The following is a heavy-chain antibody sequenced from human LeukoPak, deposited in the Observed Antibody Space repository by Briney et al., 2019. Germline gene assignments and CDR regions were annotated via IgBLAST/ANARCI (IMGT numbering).Heavy chain of an antibody. CDR2: IIPIFGTA. V-gene: IGHV1-69*06. Sequence: SVKVSRKASGGTFSSYAISWVRQAPGQGLEWMGGIIPIFGTANYAQKFQGRVTITADKSTSTAYMELSSLRSEDTAVHYCARDPNTPYYYDSSGYYFDYWGQGTLVTVSS. J-gene: IGHJ4*02. CDR3: ARDPNTPYYYDSSGYYFDY. D-gene: IGHD3-22*01. CDR1: GGTFSSYA.